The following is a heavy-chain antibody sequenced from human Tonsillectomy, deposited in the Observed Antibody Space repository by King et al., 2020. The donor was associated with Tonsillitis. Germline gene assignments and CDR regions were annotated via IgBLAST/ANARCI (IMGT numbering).Heavy chain of an antibody. CDR3: ARPHMYYYDSRDWYFDL. V-gene: IGHV2-70*01. J-gene: IGHJ2*01. CDR1: GFSLSTSGMC. CDR2: IDWDDDK. Sequence: VTLKESGPALVKPTQTLTLTCTFSGFSLSTSGMCVSWIRQPPGKALEWLALIDWDDDKYYSTSLKTRLTISKDTSKNQVVLTMTNMDPVDTATYYCARPHMYYYDSRDWYFDLWGRGTLVTVSS. D-gene: IGHD3-22*01.